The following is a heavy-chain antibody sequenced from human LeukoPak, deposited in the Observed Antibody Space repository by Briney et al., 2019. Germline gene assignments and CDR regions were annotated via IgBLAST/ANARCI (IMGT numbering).Heavy chain of an antibody. CDR2: INPSDGST. CDR1: GYTFTSYG. D-gene: IGHD2-15*01. Sequence: ASVKVSCKASGYTFTSYGISWVRQAPGQGLEWMGIINPSDGSTSYAQKFQGRVTMTRDMPTSTVYMELSSLRSDDTAVYYCARSGCSGGSRFFDYWGQGTLVTVSS. CDR3: ARSGCSGGSRFFDY. J-gene: IGHJ4*02. V-gene: IGHV1-46*01.